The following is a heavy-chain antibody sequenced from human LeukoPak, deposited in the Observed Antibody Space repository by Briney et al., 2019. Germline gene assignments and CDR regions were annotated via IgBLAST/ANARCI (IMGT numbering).Heavy chain of an antibody. D-gene: IGHD3-3*01. CDR2: ISGSGGST. Sequence: GGSLRLSCAASGFTFSSYAMSWVRQAPGKGLEWVSAISGSGGSTYYADSVKGRFTISRDNSKNTLFLQMNSLRPEDTAVYYCARERQGEWLYDAFDIWGQGTMVTVSS. CDR3: ARERQGEWLYDAFDI. V-gene: IGHV3-23*01. J-gene: IGHJ3*02. CDR1: GFTFSSYA.